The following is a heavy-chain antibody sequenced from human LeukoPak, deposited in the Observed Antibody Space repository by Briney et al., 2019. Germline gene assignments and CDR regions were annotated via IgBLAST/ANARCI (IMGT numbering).Heavy chain of an antibody. CDR2: ISYDGSNK. CDR3: ARPRGAAAGTFGFDP. Sequence: GGSLRLSCAASGFTFTSYVMHWVRQAPGKGLQWVALISYDGSNKYYADYVKGRFTISRDNSKNTLYLQMNSLRAEDTAVYYCARPRGAAAGTFGFDPWGQGTLVTVSS. D-gene: IGHD6-13*01. V-gene: IGHV3-30*03. CDR1: GFTFTSYV. J-gene: IGHJ5*02.